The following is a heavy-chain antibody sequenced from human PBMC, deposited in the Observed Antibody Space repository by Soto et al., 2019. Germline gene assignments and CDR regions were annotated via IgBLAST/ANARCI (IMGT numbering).Heavy chain of an antibody. Sequence: SVKVSCKASGGTFSSYTISWVRQAPGQGLEWMGRIIPILGTANYAQKFQGRVTITADKSTSTAYMELSSLRSEDTAVYYCACYGSGSYYKYYMDVWGKGTTVTAP. CDR3: ACYGSGSYYKYYMDV. V-gene: IGHV1-69*08. CDR2: IIPILGTA. D-gene: IGHD3-10*01. CDR1: GGTFSSYT. J-gene: IGHJ6*03.